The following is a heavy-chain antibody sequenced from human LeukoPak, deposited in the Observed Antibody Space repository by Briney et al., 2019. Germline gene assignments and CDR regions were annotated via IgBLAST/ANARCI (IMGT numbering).Heavy chain of an antibody. D-gene: IGHD3-22*01. Sequence: ASVKISCKVSGYTFTDYYMHWVQQAPGKGLEWMGLVDPEDGETIYAEKFQGRVTITADTSTDTAYMELSSLRSEDTAVYYCARDLGYYDSSGSVWGQGTLVTVSS. V-gene: IGHV1-69-2*01. CDR1: GYTFTDYY. CDR3: ARDLGYYDSSGSV. CDR2: VDPEDGET. J-gene: IGHJ4*02.